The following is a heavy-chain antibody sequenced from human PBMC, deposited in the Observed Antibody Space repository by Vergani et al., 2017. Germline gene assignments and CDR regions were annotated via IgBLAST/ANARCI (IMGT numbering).Heavy chain of an antibody. CDR3: GRVADFYGLGSRLLDL. CDR2: MYHSGST. J-gene: IGHJ5*02. CDR1: GGSMSGYY. Sequence: QVRLHESCPGLVKPSETLSLTCSVSGGSMSGYYWSWIRQPPGKELEWIGYMYHSGSTNYNPSLETRVTISGDTSKNQFSLKLNSVTAADTAVYYCGRVADFYGLGSRLLDLWGQGILVTVSS. D-gene: IGHD3-10*01. V-gene: IGHV4-59*01.